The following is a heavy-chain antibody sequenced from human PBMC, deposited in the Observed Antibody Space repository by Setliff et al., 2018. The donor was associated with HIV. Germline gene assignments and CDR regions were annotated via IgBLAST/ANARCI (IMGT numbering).Heavy chain of an antibody. CDR3: ARGGGQYCSGGSCSSRFHYYYYYMDV. CDR1: GFAFRNYI. Sequence: SLRLSCAASGFAFRNYIFHWVRQAPGKGLEWVAIISSDGSDKNYADSVKGRFTVSRDNSKNTLYLQMNSLRGEDTAVYYCARGGGQYCSGGSCSSRFHYYYYYMDVWGKGTTVTVSS. J-gene: IGHJ6*03. D-gene: IGHD2-15*01. CDR2: ISSDGSDK. V-gene: IGHV3-30*01.